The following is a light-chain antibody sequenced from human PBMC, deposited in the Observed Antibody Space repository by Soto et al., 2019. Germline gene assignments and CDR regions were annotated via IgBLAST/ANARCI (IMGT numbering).Light chain of an antibody. CDR3: SSYTSTSTLYV. CDR2: EVS. CDR1: TSDVGGYNY. V-gene: IGLV2-14*01. Sequence: QSVLTQPASVSGSPGQSITISCPGTTSDVGGYNYVSWYQQHPGKAPKLMIYEVSSRPSGVSNRFSGSKSGNTASLTISGLQAEDEADYYCSSYTSTSTLYVFGSGTKVTVL. J-gene: IGLJ1*01.